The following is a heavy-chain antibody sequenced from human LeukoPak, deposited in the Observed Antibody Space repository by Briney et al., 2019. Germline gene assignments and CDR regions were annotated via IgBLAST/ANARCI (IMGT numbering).Heavy chain of an antibody. CDR3: ANAGEQWLARGGFDI. CDR1: GGTFSSYA. CDR2: ITTILGTA. Sequence: GASVKVSCKASGGTFSSYAISWVRHAPGQGLEWMGGITTILGTANYAQKFQGRVTITPVECPRTAYMELSSRRSEDTAVYYCANAGEQWLARGGFDIWGQGTMVTVSS. D-gene: IGHD6-19*01. V-gene: IGHV1-69*01. J-gene: IGHJ3*02.